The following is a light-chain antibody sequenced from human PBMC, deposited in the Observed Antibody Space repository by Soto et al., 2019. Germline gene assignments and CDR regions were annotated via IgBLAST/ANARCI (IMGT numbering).Light chain of an antibody. J-gene: IGKJ4*01. V-gene: IGKV3-15*01. CDR3: QQYIRWPLT. CDR2: GAS. CDR1: QSIRNY. Sequence: EVVLTQSPATLSLSPGERATLSCRASQSIRNYLAWYQQKPGQAPRLLIYGASTRATGTPARFSGSGSGTEFTLTISSLQSEDFAVYYCQQYIRWPLTFGGGTKVDIK.